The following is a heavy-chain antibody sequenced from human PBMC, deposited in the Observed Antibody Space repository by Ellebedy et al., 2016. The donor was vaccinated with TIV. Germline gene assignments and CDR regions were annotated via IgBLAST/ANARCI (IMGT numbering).Heavy chain of an antibody. V-gene: IGHV3-48*02. Sequence: PGGSLRLSCAASGLTFSSHSINWVRQAPGKGLEWVSCIGTTGNTVYYADSVKGRFTISRDNAMNSLYLEMNSLRDEDTAVYYCARVRGTYAYGMDVWGQGTTVTVSS. CDR3: ARVRGTYAYGMDV. CDR1: GLTFSSHS. D-gene: IGHD3-16*01. CDR2: IGTTGNTV. J-gene: IGHJ6*02.